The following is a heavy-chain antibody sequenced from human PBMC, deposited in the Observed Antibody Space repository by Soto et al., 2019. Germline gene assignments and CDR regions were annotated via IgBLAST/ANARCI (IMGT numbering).Heavy chain of an antibody. D-gene: IGHD3-22*01. J-gene: IGHJ4*01. CDR2: IYYSGST. Sequence: SETLSLTCTVSGGSISSSSYYWGWIRQPPGKGLEWIGSIYYSGSTYYNPSLKSRVTISVDTSKNQFSLKLSSVTAADTAVYYCARGWEDYYDSNIDYSGHGTLVTVSS. CDR3: ARGWEDYYDSNIDY. V-gene: IGHV4-39*01. CDR1: GGSISSSSYY.